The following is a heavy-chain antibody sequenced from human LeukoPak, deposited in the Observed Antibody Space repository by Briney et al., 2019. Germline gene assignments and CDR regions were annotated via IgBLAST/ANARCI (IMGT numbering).Heavy chain of an antibody. V-gene: IGHV3-21*01. Sequence: PGGSLRLSCAASGFTFSSYSMNWVRQAPGKGLEWVSSISSSSSYIYYTDSVKGRFTISRDNAKNSLYLQMSSLRAEDTAVYYCARTGVTNAFDIWGQGTMVTVSS. CDR2: ISSSSSYI. J-gene: IGHJ3*02. CDR1: GFTFSSYS. D-gene: IGHD1-26*01. CDR3: ARTGVTNAFDI.